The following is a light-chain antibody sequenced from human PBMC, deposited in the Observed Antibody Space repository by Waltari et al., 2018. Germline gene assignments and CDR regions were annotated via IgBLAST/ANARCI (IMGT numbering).Light chain of an antibody. CDR2: RNN. V-gene: IGLV1-47*01. CDR3: AAWDDSLRVVV. Sequence: QSVLTQPPSASGTPGQRVTISCSGSSSNIGSNSVYWYQQRPGTAPKLLIYRNNQRPSGVPDRLSGSKSGTSASLAISGLRSEDEADYYCAAWDDSLRVVVFGGGTKLTVL. J-gene: IGLJ2*01. CDR1: SSNIGSNS.